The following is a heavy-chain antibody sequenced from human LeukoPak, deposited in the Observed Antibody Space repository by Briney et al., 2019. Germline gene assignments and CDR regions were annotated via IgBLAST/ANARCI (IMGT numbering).Heavy chain of an antibody. CDR1: GIILNSYW. Sequence: GGSLRLSCAASGIILNSYWMSWVRQAPGKGLEWVANIKQDGSEKWYVDSVKGRFTISRDNAKNSLYLQMNSLRVEDTAVYYCAREFRSGYNSRWFDYWGQGTLVTVSS. CDR3: AREFRSGYNSRWFDY. D-gene: IGHD6-19*01. J-gene: IGHJ5*01. V-gene: IGHV3-7*01. CDR2: IKQDGSEK.